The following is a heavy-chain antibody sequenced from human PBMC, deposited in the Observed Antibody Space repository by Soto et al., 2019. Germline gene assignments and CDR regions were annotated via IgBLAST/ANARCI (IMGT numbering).Heavy chain of an antibody. V-gene: IGHV4-4*02. CDR2: IYRTGNT. Sequence: QVQLQESGPGLVKPSGTLSLTCAVSSGSFTSNNWWTWVRHPPGQGLERIGEIYRTGNTNYNPSLKSCVTVPFAKSENQFTLKVTSLIAADTAVYYCASRDPGTSVDYLGQGTLVTVSS. CDR3: ASRDPGTSVDY. CDR1: SGSFTSNNW. D-gene: IGHD1-7*01. J-gene: IGHJ4*02.